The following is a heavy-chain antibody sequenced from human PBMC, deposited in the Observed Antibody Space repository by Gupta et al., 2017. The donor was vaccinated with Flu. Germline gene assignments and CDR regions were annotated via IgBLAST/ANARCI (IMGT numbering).Heavy chain of an antibody. Sequence: QLLLQESGPGLVRPSATLSLMCTVSGDSIRTSDYYWGWLRRPPGQGLEWIGTIYYDGTAYYNPSLKSRVTMSIDTSKNHFSLNVRSVTAADTAVFYCARLLQTAAASTWGRGTLVTVSS. CDR3: ARLLQTAAAST. V-gene: IGHV4-39*02. CDR1: GDSIRTSDYY. CDR2: IYYDGTA. D-gene: IGHD6-13*01. J-gene: IGHJ4*02.